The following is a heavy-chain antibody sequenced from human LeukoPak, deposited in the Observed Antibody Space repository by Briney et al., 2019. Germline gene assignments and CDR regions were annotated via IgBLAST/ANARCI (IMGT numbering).Heavy chain of an antibody. Sequence: PGGSLRLSCAASGFTFSNYNMNWVRQAPGKGLEWVSYISSSGNTIYYADSVKGRFTISRDNAKNSLYLQMNSLRAEDTAVYFCARSHDYDSSGYYDFDYWGQGTLVAVSS. D-gene: IGHD3-22*01. V-gene: IGHV3-48*04. CDR3: ARSHDYDSSGYYDFDY. CDR1: GFTFSNYN. J-gene: IGHJ4*02. CDR2: ISSSGNTI.